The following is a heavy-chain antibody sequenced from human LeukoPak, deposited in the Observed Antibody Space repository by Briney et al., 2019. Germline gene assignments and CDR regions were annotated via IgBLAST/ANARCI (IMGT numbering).Heavy chain of an antibody. CDR2: MKQDGSVK. CDR3: ARDMAYGDYAHDY. D-gene: IGHD4-17*01. J-gene: IGHJ4*02. CDR1: GFTFSSFW. V-gene: IGHV3-7*01. Sequence: GGSLRLSCAASGFTFSSFWMSWVRQAPGKGLEWVANMKQDGSVKHYVDSVKGRFTISRDNAKNSLYLQMSSLRAEDTAVYYCARDMAYGDYAHDYWGQGTLVTVSS.